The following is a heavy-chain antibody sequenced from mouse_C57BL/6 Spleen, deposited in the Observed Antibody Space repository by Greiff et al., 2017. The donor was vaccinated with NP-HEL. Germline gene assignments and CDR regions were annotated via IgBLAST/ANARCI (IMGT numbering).Heavy chain of an antibody. V-gene: IGHV1-42*01. Sequence: VQLQQSGPELVKPGASVKISCKASGYSFTGYYMNWVKQSPEKSLEWIGEINPSTGGTTYNQKFKAKATLTVDESSSTAYMQLKSLTSEDSAVYYCALLTGTFYAMDYWGQGTSVTVSS. CDR3: ALLTGTFYAMDY. CDR1: GYSFTGYY. CDR2: INPSTGGT. D-gene: IGHD4-1*01. J-gene: IGHJ4*01.